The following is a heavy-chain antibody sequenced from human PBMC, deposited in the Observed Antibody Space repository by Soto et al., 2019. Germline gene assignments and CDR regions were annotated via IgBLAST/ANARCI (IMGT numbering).Heavy chain of an antibody. J-gene: IGHJ3*02. V-gene: IGHV4-30-4*01. CDR2: ISNRGTP. CDR1: GDSISSDNYF. D-gene: IGHD2-8*01. Sequence: QVQLQESGPGLVKPSQTLSVICTVSGDSISSDNYFWSWIRLPPGQGLEWIGYISNRGTPYYNPSLKSRVTISLDTSKNRFSLDMYSVTAADTAVYYCAREVNVVALSDAFDIWGQGTMVTVSS. CDR3: AREVNVVALSDAFDI.